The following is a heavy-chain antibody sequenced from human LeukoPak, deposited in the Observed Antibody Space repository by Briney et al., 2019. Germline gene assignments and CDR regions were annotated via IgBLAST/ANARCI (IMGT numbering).Heavy chain of an antibody. Sequence: PSETLSLTCGVYGGSFSGHYWSWIRQSPGKGLEWIGENNDSGSSNYNPSLKSRVTISVDTSRNQFSLKLSSVTAADTALYYCARGRRHWLVPRSDYYFYMDVWGTGTTVTVSS. CDR1: GGSFSGHY. CDR2: NNDSGSS. V-gene: IGHV4-34*01. D-gene: IGHD6-19*01. CDR3: ARGRRHWLVPRSDYYFYMDV. J-gene: IGHJ6*03.